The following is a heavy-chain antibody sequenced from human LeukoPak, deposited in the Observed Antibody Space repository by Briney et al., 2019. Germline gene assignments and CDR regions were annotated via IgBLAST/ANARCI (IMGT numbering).Heavy chain of an antibody. D-gene: IGHD1-26*01. CDR2: ISSSSSYI. V-gene: IGHV3-21*01. J-gene: IGHJ4*02. CDR1: GFILNNYW. CDR3: AREARTVGVNFDY. Sequence: GGSLRLSCAASGFILNNYWMNWVRQAPGKGLEWVSSISSSSSYIYYADSVKGRFTISRDNAKNSLYLQMNSLRAEDTAVYYCAREARTVGVNFDYWGQGTLVTVSS.